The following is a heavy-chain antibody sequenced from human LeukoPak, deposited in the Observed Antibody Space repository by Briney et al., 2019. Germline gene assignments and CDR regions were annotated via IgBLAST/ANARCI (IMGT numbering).Heavy chain of an antibody. CDR1: GFTSGDYA. D-gene: IGHD4-17*01. Sequence: GGSLRLSCTASGFTSGDYAMSWFRQAPAKGQEWVGFIRSKAYGGTTEYAASVKGRFIISRDDSKSIAYLQMNSLKTEDTAVYYCTRYGDYVPDYFDYWGQGTLVTVSS. CDR2: IRSKAYGGTT. V-gene: IGHV3-49*03. CDR3: TRYGDYVPDYFDY. J-gene: IGHJ4*02.